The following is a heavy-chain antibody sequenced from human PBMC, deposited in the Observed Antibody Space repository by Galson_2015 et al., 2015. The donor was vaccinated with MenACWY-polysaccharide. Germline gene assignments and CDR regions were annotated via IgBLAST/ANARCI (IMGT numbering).Heavy chain of an antibody. J-gene: IGHJ4*02. D-gene: IGHD6-13*01. Sequence: SLRLSCAVSGFSITSYAVNWVRQAPGKELEWVAVISGSGTNIQYADSVKGRFTISRDTSKSTLYLQMNSLRAEDTAKYYCAKASQWGAAAVGSFGQWGQGTLVTVSS. V-gene: IGHV3-23*01. CDR2: ISGSGTNI. CDR1: GFSITSYA. CDR3: AKASQWGAAAVGSFGQ.